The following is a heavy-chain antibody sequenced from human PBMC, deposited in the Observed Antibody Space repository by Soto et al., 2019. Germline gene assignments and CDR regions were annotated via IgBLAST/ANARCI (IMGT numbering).Heavy chain of an antibody. J-gene: IGHJ4*02. V-gene: IGHV4-59*01. CDR3: ARVFIAAAGTGTYYFDY. D-gene: IGHD6-13*01. Sequence: PSETLSLTCTVSGGSISSYYWSWIRQPPGKGLEWIGYIYYSGSTNYNPSLKSRVTISVDTSKNQFSLKLSSVTAADTAVYYCARVFIAAAGTGTYYFDYWGQGTLVTVSS. CDR2: IYYSGST. CDR1: GGSISSYY.